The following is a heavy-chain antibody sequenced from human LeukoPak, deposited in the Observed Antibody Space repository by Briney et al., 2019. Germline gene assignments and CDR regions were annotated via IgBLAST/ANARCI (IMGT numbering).Heavy chain of an antibody. J-gene: IGHJ4*02. V-gene: IGHV3-20*04. CDR2: INWNGDNP. CDR1: AFTFEDYG. Sequence: GGSLRLSCEASAFTFEDYGMTWVRQRPGKGLEYVCEINWNGDNPVYENSLRGRFTISRDNAKNSVYLQMSSLRVDDTAFYYCARRSVAGATTGYYYDSWGQGTLVTVSS. D-gene: IGHD1-26*01. CDR3: ARRSVAGATTGYYYDS.